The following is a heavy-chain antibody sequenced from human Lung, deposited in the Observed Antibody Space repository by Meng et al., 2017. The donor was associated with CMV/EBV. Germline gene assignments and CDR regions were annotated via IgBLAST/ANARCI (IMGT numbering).Heavy chain of an antibody. CDR3: ARVGRSGSYPPGLDY. Sequence: SXTXSLXCTVSGGSISSYHWSWIRQPPGKGLEWIVYIYYSGSTNYNPSLKSRVTISVDTSKNQFYLKLSSVTAADTAVYYCARVGRSGSYPPGLDYWGQGTLVTVSS. CDR1: GGSISSYH. J-gene: IGHJ4*02. CDR2: IYYSGST. V-gene: IGHV4-59*01. D-gene: IGHD1-26*01.